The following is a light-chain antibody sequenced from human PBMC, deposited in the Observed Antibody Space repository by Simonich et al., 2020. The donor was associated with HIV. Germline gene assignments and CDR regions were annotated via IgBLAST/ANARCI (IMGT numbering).Light chain of an antibody. CDR1: QGLFHSDGKTY. CDR3: MEGTHLKT. J-gene: IGKJ1*01. Sequence: DIVMTQTPLSLSVTPGQPASMSCKSSQGLFHSDGKTYLYWYLQKPGQSPQLLMYEVSRRVSGVPDRYSGSGSGTDFTLKISRVEAEDVGVYYCMEGTHLKTFGQGTKVEIK. V-gene: IGKV2-29*02. CDR2: EVS.